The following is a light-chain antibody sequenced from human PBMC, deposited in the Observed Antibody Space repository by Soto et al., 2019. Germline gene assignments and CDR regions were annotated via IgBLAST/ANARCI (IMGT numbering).Light chain of an antibody. CDR3: CLYVGSSTYV. Sequence: QSVLTQPASVSGSPGQSITISCTGTSRDVGIYNLVSWYQLHPGKVPKLIIYEDTKRPSGISSRFSGSESGITAFLTISGLQAEDEADYYCCLYVGSSTYVFGTGTKLTVL. CDR1: SRDVGIYNL. V-gene: IGLV2-23*01. CDR2: EDT. J-gene: IGLJ1*01.